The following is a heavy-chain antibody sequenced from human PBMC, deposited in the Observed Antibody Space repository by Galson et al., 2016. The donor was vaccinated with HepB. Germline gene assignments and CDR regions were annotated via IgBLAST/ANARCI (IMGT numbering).Heavy chain of an antibody. CDR3: AHRRGSGSPWAYGAFDI. D-gene: IGHD1-26*01. CDR1: GFSLSTTGVG. Sequence: PALVKPTQTLTLTCTFSGFSLSTTGVGVGWIRQPPGKALEWLALKYWDDDKYYNPSLKTRLIITKDTSKNQVVLTMTNMDPVETATYYCAHRRGSGSPWAYGAFDIWGQGTMVTVSS. J-gene: IGHJ3*02. CDR2: KYWDDDK. V-gene: IGHV2-5*02.